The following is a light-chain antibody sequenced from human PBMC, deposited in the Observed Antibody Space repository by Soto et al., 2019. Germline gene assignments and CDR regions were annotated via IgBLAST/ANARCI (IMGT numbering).Light chain of an antibody. CDR2: RSS. V-gene: IGKV3-20*01. Sequence: EVVLTQSPGTLSLSPGERATLSCRASQSVSSNYFAWYQQKPGQAPRLLLYRSSTRATGVPERFSGSVSGTDFTLNIRRLEPEDFAVYYCHQFDSSPWTFGQGTTVEI. CDR3: HQFDSSPWT. CDR1: QSVSSNY. J-gene: IGKJ1*01.